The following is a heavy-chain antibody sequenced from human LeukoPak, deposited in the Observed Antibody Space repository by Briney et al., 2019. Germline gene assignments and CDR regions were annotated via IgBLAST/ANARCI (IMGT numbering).Heavy chain of an antibody. V-gene: IGHV4-61*08. J-gene: IGHJ4*02. CDR2: IYYSGST. CDR3: ARHGCSGGSCYSG. D-gene: IGHD2-15*01. Sequence: SETLSLTCTVSGGSISSADYYWTWIRQPPGKGLEWIGYIYYSGSTNYNPSLKSRVTISVDTSKNQFSLKLSSVTAADTAVYYCARHGCSGGSCYSGWGQGTLVTVSS. CDR1: GGSISSADYY.